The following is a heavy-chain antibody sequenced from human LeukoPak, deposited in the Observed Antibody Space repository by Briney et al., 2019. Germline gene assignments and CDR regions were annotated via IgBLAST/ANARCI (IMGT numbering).Heavy chain of an antibody. CDR2: ISSSGSSI. CDR3: ARLRYYGMDV. V-gene: IGHV3-11*04. CDR1: GFTFSDYY. Sequence: GGSLRLSCAASGFTFSDYYMTWIRQAPGKGLDWVSYISSSGSSIHYADSVKGRFTISRDNAKNSLYLQMNSLRAEDTAVYYCARLRYYGMDVWGQGTTVTVSS. J-gene: IGHJ6*02.